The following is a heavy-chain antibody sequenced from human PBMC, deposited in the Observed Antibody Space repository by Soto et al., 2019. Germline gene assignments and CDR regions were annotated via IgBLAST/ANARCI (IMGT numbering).Heavy chain of an antibody. CDR3: AKDVFAESKPFDY. CDR2: ISGRGDRK. D-gene: IGHD2-21*01. J-gene: IGHJ4*02. CDR1: GFTFRDYG. V-gene: IGHV3-23*01. Sequence: EEQLLESGGGLVQPGGSLRLSCAVSGFTFRDYGMSWVRQAPGRGLEWVSAISGRGDRKYYADSVKGRFTISRDNSKNTRYLQMNPLRDEDTAIYFCAKDVFAESKPFDYWGQGTLVTVSS.